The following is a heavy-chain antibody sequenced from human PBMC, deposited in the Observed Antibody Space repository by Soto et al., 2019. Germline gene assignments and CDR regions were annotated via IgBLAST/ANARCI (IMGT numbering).Heavy chain of an antibody. Sequence: ASVKVSCKASGYTFTSYYMHWVRQAPGQGLEWMGIINPSGGSTSYAQKFQGRVTMTRDTSTSTVYMELSSLRSEDTAVYYCARDTYCSSTSCSEGGRYFDYWGQGTLVTVS. D-gene: IGHD2-2*01. CDR3: ARDTYCSSTSCSEGGRYFDY. V-gene: IGHV1-46*03. CDR1: GYTFTSYY. CDR2: INPSGGST. J-gene: IGHJ4*02.